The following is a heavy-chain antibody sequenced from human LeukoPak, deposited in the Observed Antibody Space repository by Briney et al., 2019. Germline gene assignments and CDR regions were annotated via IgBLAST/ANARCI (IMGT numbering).Heavy chain of an antibody. D-gene: IGHD6-13*01. CDR1: RYTFTGYY. CDR3: ARELGIAAAGIGNWFDP. CDR2: INPSSGGT. V-gene: IGHV1-2*02. Sequence: ASAKLSCTASRYTFTGYYMHWVRQAPGQGLEWMGWINPSSGGTNYAQKLPGRVTMTRDTSISTAYMELSRLRSDGTAVYYCARELGIAAAGIGNWFDPWGEGSLVTVSS. J-gene: IGHJ5*02.